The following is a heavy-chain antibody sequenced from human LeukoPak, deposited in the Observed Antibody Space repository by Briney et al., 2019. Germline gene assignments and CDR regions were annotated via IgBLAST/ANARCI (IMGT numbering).Heavy chain of an antibody. CDR1: GYSISSGYY. D-gene: IGHD4-11*01. V-gene: IGHV4-61*01. CDR2: IHYSGST. Sequence: SETLSLTCTVSGYSISSGYYWSWIRQPPGKGLEWIGYIHYSGSTNYNPSLKSRVTISVDTSKNQFSLKLNSTTAADTAVYYCARGGGLHPFDYWGQGTLVTVSS. CDR3: ARGGGLHPFDY. J-gene: IGHJ4*02.